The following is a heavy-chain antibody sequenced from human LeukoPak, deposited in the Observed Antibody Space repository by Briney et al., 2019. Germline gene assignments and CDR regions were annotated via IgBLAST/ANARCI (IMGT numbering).Heavy chain of an antibody. CDR3: ARAKKRSGRSRNFYLGV. D-gene: IGHD1-26*01. CDR2: IYTSGTTT. CDR1: DDPINSGVYY. Sequence: SETLSLTCTVSDDPINSGVYYWNWIRQPAGKGLEWIGHIYTSGTTTNSNPSLKSRVAISLDTSKNHFSLKLSSVTAADTAVYYCARAKKRSGRSRNFYLGVWGKGTTVTVSS. J-gene: IGHJ6*03. V-gene: IGHV4-61*09.